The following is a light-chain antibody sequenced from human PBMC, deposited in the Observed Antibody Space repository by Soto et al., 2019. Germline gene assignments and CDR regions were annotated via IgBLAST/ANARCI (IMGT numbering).Light chain of an antibody. CDR3: QQYNTYPYT. CDR1: QSVGTW. J-gene: IGKJ2*01. Sequence: DIQMTQSPPTLSASVGDRATITCRASQSVGTWLAGYQQKPGKAPDLLIYEASSLERGVPSRFSGSGSGTEFTLTIRGLQPDDFATYHCQQYNTYPYTFGQGTKLEIK. V-gene: IGKV1-5*01. CDR2: EAS.